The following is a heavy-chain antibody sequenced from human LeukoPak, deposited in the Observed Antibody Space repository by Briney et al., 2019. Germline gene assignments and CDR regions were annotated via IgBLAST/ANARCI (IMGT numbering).Heavy chain of an antibody. CDR2: ISKDGSDK. CDR1: GFTFRYHA. D-gene: IGHD1-7*01. Sequence: PGGSLRLSCAASGFTFRYHAMHWVRQAPGKGLEWVAVISKDGSDKYYPGSVRGRFTISRDNSKNTIYLQMDSLRAEDTAIYYCARDYWWNYDYWGQGTLVTVSS. CDR3: ARDYWWNYDY. V-gene: IGHV3-30-3*01. J-gene: IGHJ4*02.